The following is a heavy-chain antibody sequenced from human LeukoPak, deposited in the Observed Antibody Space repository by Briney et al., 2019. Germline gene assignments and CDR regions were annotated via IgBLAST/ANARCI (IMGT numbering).Heavy chain of an antibody. CDR3: AREHYGSGSYGTDFDY. J-gene: IGHJ4*02. CDR1: GFVFSSYG. CDR2: ISYDGSNK. V-gene: IGHV3-30*03. D-gene: IGHD3-10*01. Sequence: AGGSLRLSCAASGFVFSSYGMHWVRQAPGKGLEWVAVISYDGSNKYYADSVKGRFTISRDNSKNTLYLQMNSLRAEDTAVYYCAREHYGSGSYGTDFDYWGQGTLVTVSS.